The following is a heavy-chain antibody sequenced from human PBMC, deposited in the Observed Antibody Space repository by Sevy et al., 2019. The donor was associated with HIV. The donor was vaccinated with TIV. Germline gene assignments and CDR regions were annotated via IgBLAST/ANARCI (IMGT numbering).Heavy chain of an antibody. D-gene: IGHD3-3*01. CDR3: AGLNNDDFWGGPPHFDY. J-gene: IGHJ4*02. CDR1: GYSISSGYY. CDR2: IYHSGST. Sequence: SETLSLTCAVSGYSISSGYYWGWIRQPPGKGLEWIGSIYHSGSTYYNPSLKSRVTISVDTSKNQFSLKLSSVTAAEPAVYSCAGLNNDDFWGGPPHFDYWGQGTLVTVSS. V-gene: IGHV4-38-2*01.